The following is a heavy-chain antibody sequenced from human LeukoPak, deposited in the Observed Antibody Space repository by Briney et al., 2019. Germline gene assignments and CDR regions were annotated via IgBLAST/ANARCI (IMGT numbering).Heavy chain of an antibody. CDR3: ARAQYYCDSTGYYYLHY. CDR2: ISGSGSST. J-gene: IGHJ4*02. D-gene: IGHD3-22*01. V-gene: IGHV3-23*01. CDR1: GFTFSSYA. Sequence: PGGSLRLSCAASGFTFSSYAMSWVRQAPGKGLEWVSAISGSGSSTYYADSVKGRFTISRENSKNTLYLQMNSLRAEDTAVYYCARAQYYCDSTGYYYLHYWGQGTLVTVSS.